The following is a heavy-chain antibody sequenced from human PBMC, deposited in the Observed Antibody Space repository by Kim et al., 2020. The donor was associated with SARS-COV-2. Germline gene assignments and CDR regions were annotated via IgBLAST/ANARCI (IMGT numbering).Heavy chain of an antibody. CDR1: GFTFSNYW. CDR2: INTDGSSP. J-gene: IGHJ6*02. V-gene: IGHV3-74*01. CDR3: VRGRREGMDV. Sequence: GGSLRLSCAASGFTFSNYWIHWVRQAPGEGLVWVSHINTDGSSPSDADSVKGRFTISRDNAKNTLYLQMNSLRAEDTAVYYCVRGRREGMDVWGQGTTVTVSS.